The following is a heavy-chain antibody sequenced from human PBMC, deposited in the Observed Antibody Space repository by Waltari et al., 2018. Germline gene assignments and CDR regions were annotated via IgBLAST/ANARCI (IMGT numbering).Heavy chain of an antibody. CDR3: ARLRISYYYGSGSFFSPFDY. V-gene: IGHV4-34*01. CDR2: IHHSGST. Sequence: QVQLQQWGAGLLKPSETLSLTCAVYGGSFSGYYWSGIRQPPGKGLEWIGEIHHSGSTNDNPSLNSRVTICVDPSKNQFSLKLSSVTAADTAVYYCARLRISYYYGSGSFFSPFDYWGQGTLVTVSS. D-gene: IGHD3-10*01. CDR1: GGSFSGYY. J-gene: IGHJ4*02.